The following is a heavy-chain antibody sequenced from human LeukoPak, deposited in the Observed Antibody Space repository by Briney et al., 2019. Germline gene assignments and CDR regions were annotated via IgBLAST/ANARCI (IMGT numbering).Heavy chain of an antibody. J-gene: IGHJ6*03. Sequence: GGSLRLSCAASGFTFSSYGMHWVRQAPGKGLEWVSGINWNGGSTGYADSVKGRFTISRDNAKNSLYLQMNSLRAEDTALYYCARETWIRYSSMNYYYYYMDVWGKGTTVTVSS. D-gene: IGHD6-13*01. CDR1: GFTFSSYG. CDR3: ARETWIRYSSMNYYYYYMDV. V-gene: IGHV3-20*04. CDR2: INWNGGST.